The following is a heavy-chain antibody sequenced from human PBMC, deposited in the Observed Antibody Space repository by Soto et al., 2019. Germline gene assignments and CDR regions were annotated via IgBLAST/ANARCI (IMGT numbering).Heavy chain of an antibody. Sequence: ASETLSLTCDASGVSISSGNWWSWVRQPPGKGLEWIAEVYNDGSANYHPSLESRATISVDRSKNQFSLRLSSVTAADTGKYYCARLVYDSRLNYLYFDHWGQGTLVTVSS. J-gene: IGHJ4*02. CDR2: VYNDGSA. D-gene: IGHD3-22*01. CDR1: GVSISSGNW. V-gene: IGHV4-4*02. CDR3: ARLVYDSRLNYLYFDH.